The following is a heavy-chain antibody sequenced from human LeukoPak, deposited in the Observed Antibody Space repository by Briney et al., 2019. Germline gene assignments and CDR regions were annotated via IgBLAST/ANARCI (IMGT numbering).Heavy chain of an antibody. D-gene: IGHD6-19*01. J-gene: IGHJ3*02. CDR3: AKDRYSSGWGAAFDI. CDR2: ISYDGSNK. CDR1: GFTFSDSG. Sequence: GTSLRLSCAASGFTFSDSGMHWVRQAPGKGLEWATLISYDGSNKYYADSVKGRFTISRSNSKNTLYLQMNCLRVEDTAVYYCAKDRYSSGWGAAFDIWGQGTMVTVSS. V-gene: IGHV3-30*18.